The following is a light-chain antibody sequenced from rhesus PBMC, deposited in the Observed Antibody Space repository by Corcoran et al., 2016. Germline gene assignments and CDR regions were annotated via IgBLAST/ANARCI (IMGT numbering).Light chain of an antibody. V-gene: IGKV3-10*01. J-gene: IGKJ2*01. CDR3: YQHSSGYS. Sequence: QVILTQSPAALSLSPGERATLSCRASQSVSSYLAWYQQKPGQAPRLLIYGASSRATGIPDRFGGSGSGTDLTLTISSLEPEDVGVYHCYQHSSGYSFGQGTKVEIK. CDR2: GAS. CDR1: QSVSSY.